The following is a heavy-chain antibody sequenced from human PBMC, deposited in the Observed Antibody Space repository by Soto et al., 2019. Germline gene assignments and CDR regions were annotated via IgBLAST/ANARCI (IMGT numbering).Heavy chain of an antibody. CDR2: ISGSGGST. D-gene: IGHD3-9*01. CDR1: GFTFSSYA. CDR3: AKFGPQALRYFDWLSPDAFDI. J-gene: IGHJ3*02. V-gene: IGHV3-23*01. Sequence: GGSLRLSCAASGFTFSSYAMSWVRQAPGKGLEWVSAISGSGGSTYYADSVKGRFTISRDNSKNTLYLQMNSLRAEDTAVYYCAKFGPQALRYFDWLSPDAFDIWGQGTMVTVSS.